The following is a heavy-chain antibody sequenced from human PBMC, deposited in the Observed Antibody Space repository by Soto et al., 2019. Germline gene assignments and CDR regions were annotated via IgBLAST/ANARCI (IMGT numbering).Heavy chain of an antibody. CDR3: ARESEDLTSNFDY. V-gene: IGHV3-21*06. CDR2: ISSTTNYI. Sequence: EVQLVESGGGLVKPGGSLRLSCAASGFTFTRYSMNWVRQAPGKGLEWVSSISSTTNYIYYGDSMKGRFTISRANAKNSVYLEMNSLRAEDTAVYYCARESEDLTSNFDYWGQGTLVTVSS. J-gene: IGHJ4*02. CDR1: GFTFTRYS.